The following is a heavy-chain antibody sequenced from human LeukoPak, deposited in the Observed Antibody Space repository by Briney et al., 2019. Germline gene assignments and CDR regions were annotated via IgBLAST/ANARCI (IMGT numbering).Heavy chain of an antibody. CDR3: APHYYDSSGYRGFDY. V-gene: IGHV1-2*02. J-gene: IGHJ4*02. Sequence: ASVKVSCKASGYTFTGYYMHWVRQAHGQGLEWTGWINPNSGGTNYAQKFQGRVTMTRDTSISTAYMELSRLRSDDTAVYYCAPHYYDSSGYRGFDYWGQGTLVTVSS. D-gene: IGHD3-22*01. CDR2: INPNSGGT. CDR1: GYTFTGYY.